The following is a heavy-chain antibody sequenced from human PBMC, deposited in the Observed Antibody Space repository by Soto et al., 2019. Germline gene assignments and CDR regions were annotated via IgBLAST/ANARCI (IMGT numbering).Heavy chain of an antibody. V-gene: IGHV2-70*11. Sequence: SGPTLVNPTQTLTLTCTFSGFSLSTSGMCVSWIRQPPGKALEWLARIDWDDDKYYSTSLKTRLTISKDTSKNQVVLTMTNMDPVDTATYYCARTPLYCSSTSCLHSPEFDYWGQGTLVTVSS. CDR1: GFSLSTSGMC. CDR2: IDWDDDK. CDR3: ARTPLYCSSTSCLHSPEFDY. J-gene: IGHJ4*02. D-gene: IGHD2-2*01.